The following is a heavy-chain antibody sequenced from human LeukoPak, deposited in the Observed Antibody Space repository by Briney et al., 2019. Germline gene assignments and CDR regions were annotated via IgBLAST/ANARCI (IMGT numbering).Heavy chain of an antibody. V-gene: IGHV4-39*01. J-gene: IGHJ4*02. Sequence: SETLSLTCTVSGGSISSSSYYWGWIRQPPGKGLEWIGSIYYSGSTYYNPSLKSRVTISVDTSKNQFSLKLSSVTAADTAVYYCARLSSVGYGTFWGQGTLVTVSS. CDR3: ARLSSVGYGTF. CDR2: IYYSGST. CDR1: GGSISSSSYY. D-gene: IGHD5-12*01.